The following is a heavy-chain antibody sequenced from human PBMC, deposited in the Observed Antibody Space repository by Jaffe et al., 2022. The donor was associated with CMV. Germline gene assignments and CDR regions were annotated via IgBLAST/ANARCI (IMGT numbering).Heavy chain of an antibody. CDR1: GFTFSSYG. CDR2: IWYDGSNK. D-gene: IGHD3-22*01. Sequence: QVQLVESGGGVVQPGRSLRLSCAASGFTFSSYGMHWVRQAPGKGLEWVAVIWYDGSNKYYADSVKGRFTISRDNSKNTLYLQMNSLRAEDTAVYYCARQSGYYYRFDYWGQGTLVTVSS. V-gene: IGHV3-33*08. CDR3: ARQSGYYYRFDY. J-gene: IGHJ4*02.